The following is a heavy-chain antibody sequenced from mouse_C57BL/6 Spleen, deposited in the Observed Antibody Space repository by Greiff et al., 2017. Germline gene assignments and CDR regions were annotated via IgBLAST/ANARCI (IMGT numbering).Heavy chain of an antibody. V-gene: IGHV1-69*01. CDR3: ARRTSVNAMDY. J-gene: IGHJ4*01. Sequence: QVQLQQPGAELVMPGASVKLSCKASGYTFTSYWMHWVKQRPGQGLAWIGEIDPSDSYTNYNQKFKGKSTLTVDKSSSTAYMQLSSLTSEDSAVYYCARRTSVNAMDYWGQGTSVTVSS. CDR2: IDPSDSYT. D-gene: IGHD2-10*02. CDR1: GYTFTSYW.